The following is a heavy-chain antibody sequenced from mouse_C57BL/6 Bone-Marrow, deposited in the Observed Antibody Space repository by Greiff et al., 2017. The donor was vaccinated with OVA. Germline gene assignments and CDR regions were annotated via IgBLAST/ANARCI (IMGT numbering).Heavy chain of an antibody. CDR1: GFTFSDYG. V-gene: IGHV5-15*01. CDR3: ARHTHYYGSSYTWFAY. Sequence: EVKLMESGGGLVQPGGSLKLSCAASGFTFSDYGMAWVRQAPRKGPEWVAFISNLAYSIYYADTVTGRFTISRENAKNTLYLEMSSLRSEDTAMYYCARHTHYYGSSYTWFAYWGQGTLVTVSA. J-gene: IGHJ3*01. CDR2: ISNLAYSI. D-gene: IGHD1-1*01.